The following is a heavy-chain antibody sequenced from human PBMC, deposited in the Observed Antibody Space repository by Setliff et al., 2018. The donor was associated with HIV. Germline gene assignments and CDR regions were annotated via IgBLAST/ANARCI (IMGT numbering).Heavy chain of an antibody. CDR2: INPSGGRT. V-gene: IGHV1-46*01. Sequence: WASVKVSCKASGYTFTNYYIHWVRQAPGQGLERMGLINPSGGRTSYAQKFQGRLTMTRDTSRSTVHMELSSLRSEDTAVYYCARCYYDSSGPTDAFDIWGQGTVVTVSS. CDR1: GYTFTNYY. D-gene: IGHD3-22*01. CDR3: ARCYYDSSGPTDAFDI. J-gene: IGHJ3*02.